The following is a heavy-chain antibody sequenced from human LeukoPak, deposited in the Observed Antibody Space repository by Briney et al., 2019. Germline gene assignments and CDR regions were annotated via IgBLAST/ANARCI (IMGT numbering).Heavy chain of an antibody. CDR2: ITSKTHGGAA. V-gene: IGHV3-15*01. CDR1: GLTVTNAY. D-gene: IGHD6-19*01. Sequence: GGSLRLSCAASGLTVTNAYMSWVRLAPGGGLEWVGHITSKTHGGAADYAAPVKGRFTISRDDSRNMVYLQMNSLKTEDTAIYYCTTSYSSGWTGIFDYWGQGALVIVSP. CDR3: TTSYSSGWTGIFDY. J-gene: IGHJ4*02.